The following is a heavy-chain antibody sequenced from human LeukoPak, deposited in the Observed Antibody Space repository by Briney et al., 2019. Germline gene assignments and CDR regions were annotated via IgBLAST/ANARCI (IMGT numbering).Heavy chain of an antibody. D-gene: IGHD3-10*01. CDR2: INPSGGST. V-gene: IGHV1-46*01. Sequence: ASVKVSCKASGYTFTSYYMHWVRQAPGQGLEWMGIINPSGGSTSYAQKFQGGATITADESTSTAYMELSSLRSEDTAVYYCARGVWFGELLAWFDPWGQGTLVTVSS. CDR3: ARGVWFGELLAWFDP. J-gene: IGHJ5*02. CDR1: GYTFTSYY.